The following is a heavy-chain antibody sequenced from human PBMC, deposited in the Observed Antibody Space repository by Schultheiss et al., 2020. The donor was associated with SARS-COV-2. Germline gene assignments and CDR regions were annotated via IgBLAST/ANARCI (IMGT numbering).Heavy chain of an antibody. V-gene: IGHV1-69*13. CDR2: IIPIFGTA. J-gene: IGHJ3*02. CDR3: ARVLGDADAMIVVVPKAGAFDI. D-gene: IGHD3-22*01. CDR1: GGTFSSYA. Sequence: SVKVSCKASGGTFSSYAISWVRQAPGQGLEWMGGIIPIFGTANYAQKFQGRVTITADESTSTAYMELSSLRSEDTAVYYCARVLGDADAMIVVVPKAGAFDIWGQGTMVTVSS.